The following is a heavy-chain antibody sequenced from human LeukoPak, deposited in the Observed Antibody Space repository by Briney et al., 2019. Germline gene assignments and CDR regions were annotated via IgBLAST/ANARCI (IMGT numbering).Heavy chain of an antibody. Sequence: GASVKVSCKASGYTFTSYGISWVRQAPGQGLEWMGWISAYNGNTNYAQKLQGRVTMTTDTSTSTAYMELRSLRSDDTAVYYCARESFYYGSGSYYHNFDYWGQGTLVTVSS. CDR2: ISAYNGNT. CDR1: GYTFTSYG. J-gene: IGHJ4*02. D-gene: IGHD3-10*01. CDR3: ARESFYYGSGSYYHNFDY. V-gene: IGHV1-18*01.